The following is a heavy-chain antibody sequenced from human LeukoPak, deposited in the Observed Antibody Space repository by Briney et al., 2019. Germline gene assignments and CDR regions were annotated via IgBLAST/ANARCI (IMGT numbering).Heavy chain of an antibody. CDR3: ARGPPTSRSGAHFDY. Sequence: GGSLRLSCAASGFSFSRYGMHWVRQAPGKGLEWVAFISYSGNNYYYADSVKGRFIISRDDSKNTLYVEMNSLRLDDTAIYYCARGPPTSRSGAHFDYWGQGSLVTVSP. V-gene: IGHV3-30*03. CDR1: GFSFSRYG. D-gene: IGHD5-12*01. J-gene: IGHJ4*02. CDR2: ISYSGNNY.